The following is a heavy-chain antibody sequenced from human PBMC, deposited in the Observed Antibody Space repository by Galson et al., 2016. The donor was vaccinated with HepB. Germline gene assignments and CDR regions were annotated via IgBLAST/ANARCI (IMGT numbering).Heavy chain of an antibody. V-gene: IGHV3-23*01. Sequence: SLRLSCAASGFSFSGSPMTWVRQVPGKGLEWVSTINVYAEDTHYVDSVKGQFAISRDNSKSTLYLYMTNLKTDDTAIYYCAKDPSFTNPFDIWGPGTMVTVSS. CDR1: GFSFSGSP. CDR3: AKDPSFTNPFDI. J-gene: IGHJ3*02. D-gene: IGHD2-8*01. CDR2: INVYAEDT.